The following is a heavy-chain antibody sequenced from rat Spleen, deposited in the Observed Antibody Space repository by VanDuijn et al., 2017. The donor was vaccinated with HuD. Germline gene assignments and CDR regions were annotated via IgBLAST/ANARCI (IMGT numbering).Heavy chain of an antibody. CDR1: GFTFSDYN. V-gene: IGHV5-7*01. CDR2: ISYYGSST. J-gene: IGHJ2*01. Sequence: EVQLVESGGGLVQPGRSLKLSCAASGFTFSDYNMAWVRQAPTKGLEWVATISYYGSSTYYRDSVKGRFTISRDNAKSTLYLQMDSLRSEETATYYCARHNSGYGYFDYWGQGVMVTVSS. CDR3: ARHNSGYGYFDY. D-gene: IGHD4-3*01.